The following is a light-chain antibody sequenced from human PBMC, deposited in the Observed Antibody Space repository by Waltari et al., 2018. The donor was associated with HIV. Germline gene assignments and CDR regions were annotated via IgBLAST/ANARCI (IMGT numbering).Light chain of an antibody. J-gene: IGLJ2*01. Sequence: QSALTQPASVSGSPGQSITISCTGTSSDVGGYNYVSWYQQHPGKAPKLMIDEVSNRPSGVSNRCSGSKSGNTASLTISGLQAEDEADYYCSSYTSSSTPVVFGGGTKLTVL. CDR2: EVS. CDR3: SSYTSSSTPVV. V-gene: IGLV2-14*01. CDR1: SSDVGGYNY.